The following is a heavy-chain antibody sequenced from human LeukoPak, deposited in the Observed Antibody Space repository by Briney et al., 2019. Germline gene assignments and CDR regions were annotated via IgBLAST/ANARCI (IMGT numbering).Heavy chain of an antibody. D-gene: IGHD2-2*01. CDR3: ARGGVVPVAILTSYYYYYMDV. Sequence: GGSLRLSCAASGFTFSSYSMNWVRQAPGKGLEWVSSISSSSSYIYYADSVKGRFTISRDNAKNSLYLQMNSLRAEDTAVYYCARGGVVPVAILTSYYYYYMDVWGKGTTATVSS. V-gene: IGHV3-21*01. J-gene: IGHJ6*03. CDR1: GFTFSSYS. CDR2: ISSSSSYI.